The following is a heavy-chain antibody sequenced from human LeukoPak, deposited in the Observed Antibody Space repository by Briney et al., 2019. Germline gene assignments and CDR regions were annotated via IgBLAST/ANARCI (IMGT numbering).Heavy chain of an antibody. CDR3: ARALSA. Sequence: PGGSLRLSCAASGFTFSDYWMHWVRRAPGKGLKWVANIKGDETEKYYVDSVKGRFTISRDNAKNSVFLQMNSLRVEDTAIYYCARALSAWGQGTLVTVSS. V-gene: IGHV3-7*03. CDR2: IKGDETEK. CDR1: GFTFSDYW. D-gene: IGHD3-3*01. J-gene: IGHJ4*02.